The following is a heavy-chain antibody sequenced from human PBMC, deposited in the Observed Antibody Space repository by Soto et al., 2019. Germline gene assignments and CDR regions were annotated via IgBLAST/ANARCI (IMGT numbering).Heavy chain of an antibody. D-gene: IGHD4-17*01. V-gene: IGHV3-73*02. CDR1: GFTGSDSA. J-gene: IGHJ4*02. CDR3: SRPRDDDSSIFDY. Sequence: EVQLVESGGGVVQPGGSLKLSCAAAGFTGSDSALHRVRQTAGKGLEWVGRIRSKANNDGIVCAASLEGRFTISRDDAKTTAQLPMNILKTEDTAVDYYSRPRDDDSSIFDYWGQGTLVIVSS. CDR2: IRSKANNDGI.